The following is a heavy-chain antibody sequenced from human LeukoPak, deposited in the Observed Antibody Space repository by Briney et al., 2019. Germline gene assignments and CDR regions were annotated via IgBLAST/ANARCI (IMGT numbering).Heavy chain of an antibody. CDR1: GGTFSSYA. J-gene: IGHJ4*02. CDR3: ARDSLSYCGGDCSFRQFDY. D-gene: IGHD2-21*02. CDR2: IIPIFGTA. V-gene: IGHV1-69*13. Sequence: SVKVSCKASGGTFSSYAISWVRRAPGQGLEWMGGIIPIFGTANYAQKFQGRVTITADESTSTAYMELSSPRSEDTAVYYCARDSLSYCGGDCSFRQFDYWGQGTLVTVSS.